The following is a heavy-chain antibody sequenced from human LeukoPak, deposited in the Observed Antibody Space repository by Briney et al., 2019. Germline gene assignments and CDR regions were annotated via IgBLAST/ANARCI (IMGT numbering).Heavy chain of an antibody. V-gene: IGHV3-30*18. CDR1: GFTFSSYG. J-gene: IGHJ4*02. CDR3: AKARPFDY. D-gene: IGHD6-6*01. CDR2: ISYDGSNK. Sequence: PGGSLRLSCAASGFTFSSYGMHWVRQAPGKGLEWVAVISYDGSNKYYADSVKGRFTISRDNSKNTLYLQMNSLRAEDTAVYYCAKARPFDYWGQGTLVTVSS.